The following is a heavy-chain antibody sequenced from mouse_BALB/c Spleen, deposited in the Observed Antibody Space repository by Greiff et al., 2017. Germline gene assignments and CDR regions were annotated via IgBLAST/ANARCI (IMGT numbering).Heavy chain of an antibody. D-gene: IGHD2-1*01. Sequence: VQLQQSGPELVKPGASVRISCKASGYTFTSYYIHWVKQRPGQGLEWIGWIYPGNVNTKYNEKFKGKATLTADKSSSTAYMQLSSLTSEDSAVYFCAGSTMVTTLYYYAMDYWGQGTSVTVSS. CDR1: GYTFTSYY. V-gene: IGHV1S56*01. CDR3: AGSTMVTTLYYYAMDY. J-gene: IGHJ4*01. CDR2: IYPGNVNT.